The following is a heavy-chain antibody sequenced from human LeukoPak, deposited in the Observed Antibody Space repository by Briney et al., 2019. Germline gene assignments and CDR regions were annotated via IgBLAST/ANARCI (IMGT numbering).Heavy chain of an antibody. J-gene: IGHJ3*02. CDR3: ARVDGVTGDAFDI. CDR1: GGSISSYY. CDR2: IYYSGST. Sequence: SETLSLTCTVSGGSISSYYWSWIRQPPGKGLEWIGYIYYSGSTNYNPSLKSRVTISVDTSKNQFSLKLSSVTAADTAVYYCARVDGVTGDAFDIWGQGTIVTVSS. D-gene: IGHD4-17*01. V-gene: IGHV4-59*01.